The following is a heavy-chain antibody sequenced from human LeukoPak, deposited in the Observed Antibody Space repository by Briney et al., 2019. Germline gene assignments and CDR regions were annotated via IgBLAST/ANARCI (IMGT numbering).Heavy chain of an antibody. D-gene: IGHD3-22*01. CDR3: ARSPRYYDSSGYYILFDY. CDR1: GGSISSYY. V-gene: IGHV4-59*01. CDR2: IYYSGST. Sequence: SETLSLTCTVSGGSISSYYWSWIRQPPGKGLEWIGYIYYSGSTNYNPSLKSRVTISVDTSKNQFSLKLSSVTAADTAVYYCARSPRYYDSSGYYILFDYWGQENRVTVSS. J-gene: IGHJ4*01.